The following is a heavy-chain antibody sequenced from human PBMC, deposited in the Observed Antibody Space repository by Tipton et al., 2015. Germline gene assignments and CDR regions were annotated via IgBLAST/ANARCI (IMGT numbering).Heavy chain of an antibody. CDR3: AKDISGSMAAAGTSSDY. Sequence: SLRLSCAASGFTFSSYAMSWVRQAPGKGLEWVSGISWNSDIIGYADSVKGRYTISRDNAKNSLYLQMNSLRAEDTALYYCAKDISGSMAAAGTSSDYWGQGTLVTVSS. J-gene: IGHJ4*02. D-gene: IGHD6-13*01. CDR1: GFTFSSYA. CDR2: ISWNSDII. V-gene: IGHV3-9*01.